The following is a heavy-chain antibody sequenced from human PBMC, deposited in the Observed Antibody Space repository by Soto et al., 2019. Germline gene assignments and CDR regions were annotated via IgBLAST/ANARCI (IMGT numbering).Heavy chain of an antibody. Sequence: PSETLSLTCAVSGGSISSYYWMWIRQPPGKGLEYIGSIYDSGSTNYQPSLKSRVAISLDASQNQVSLRLTSVTAADTAVYYCAKGGSAGYGEFYYYYYMDVWGKGTTVTVSS. V-gene: IGHV4-59*01. D-gene: IGHD4-17*01. CDR1: GGSISSYY. J-gene: IGHJ6*03. CDR3: AKGGSAGYGEFYYYYYMDV. CDR2: IYDSGST.